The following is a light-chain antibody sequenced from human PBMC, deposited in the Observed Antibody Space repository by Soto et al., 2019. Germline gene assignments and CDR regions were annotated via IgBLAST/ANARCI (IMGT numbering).Light chain of an antibody. Sequence: EIVLTQSPGTLSSSPGERATLSCRASQSVSSSYLAWYQQKPGQAPRLLIYGASTRATGIPARFSGSGSGTDFTLTISRLEPEDFAVYYCQQYGSSPRTFGQGTKVDIK. V-gene: IGKV3-20*01. CDR3: QQYGSSPRT. CDR1: QSVSSSY. CDR2: GAS. J-gene: IGKJ1*01.